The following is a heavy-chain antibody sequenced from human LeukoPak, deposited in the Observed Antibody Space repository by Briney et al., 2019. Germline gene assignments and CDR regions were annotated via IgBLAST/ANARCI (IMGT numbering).Heavy chain of an antibody. CDR3: TRDLSTPPYNWFDP. V-gene: IGHV4-4*07. D-gene: IGHD2-2*01. CDR1: GASISGYY. CDR2: IATTGIL. J-gene: IGHJ5*02. Sequence: SETLSLTCTVSGASISGYYISWIRQPAGHGLEWFGVIATTGILDDHPTVKSRIAMSVYTSKNQFSLRLTSVTAADTAVYFCTRDLSTPPYNWFDPCGQGTLVTASS.